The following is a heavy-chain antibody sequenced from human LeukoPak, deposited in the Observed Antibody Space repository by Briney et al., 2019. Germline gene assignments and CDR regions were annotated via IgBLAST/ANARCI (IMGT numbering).Heavy chain of an antibody. CDR3: AKGGFGGYDSSGYYLGYFDY. Sequence: GGSLRLSCAASGFTFSSYAMSWVRQAPGKGREWVSAISGSGGSTYYADSVKGRFTISRDNSKNTLYLQMNSLRAEDTAVYYCAKGGFGGYDSSGYYLGYFDYWGQGTLVTVSS. CDR2: ISGSGGST. J-gene: IGHJ4*02. CDR1: GFTFSSYA. V-gene: IGHV3-23*01. D-gene: IGHD3-22*01.